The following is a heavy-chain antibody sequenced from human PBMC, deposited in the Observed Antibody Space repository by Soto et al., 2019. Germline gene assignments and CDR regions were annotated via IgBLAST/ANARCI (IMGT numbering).Heavy chain of an antibody. J-gene: IGHJ6*02. V-gene: IGHV2-70*01. CDR3: ARKIASSGYYSYYGMDV. CDR2: IDWDDDK. D-gene: IGHD3-22*01. CDR1: GFSLSTSGMC. Sequence: SGPTLVNPTQTLTLTCTFSGFSLSTSGMCVSWIRQPPGKALEWLALIDWDDDKYYSTSLKTRLTISKDTSKNQVVLTMTNMDPVDTATYYCARKIASSGYYSYYGMDVCGQGTTVTVYS.